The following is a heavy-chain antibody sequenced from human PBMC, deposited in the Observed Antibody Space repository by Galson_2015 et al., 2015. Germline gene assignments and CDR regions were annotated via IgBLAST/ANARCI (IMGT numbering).Heavy chain of an antibody. J-gene: IGHJ4*02. CDR2: LSKTDTA. V-gene: IGHV3-53*01. CDR1: GFTASSNY. D-gene: IGHD3-10*01. CDR3: ARGRGFIFDF. Sequence: SLRLSCAASGFTASSNYMAWFRQAPGMGLEWVSVLSKTDTAYYVDSVRGRFTISRDSSKNTVYLQMDYLTVDDTAVYYCARGRGFIFDFWGQGTLVTVSS.